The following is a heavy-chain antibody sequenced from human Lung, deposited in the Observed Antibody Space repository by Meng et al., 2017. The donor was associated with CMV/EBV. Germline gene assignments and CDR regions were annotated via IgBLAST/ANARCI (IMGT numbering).Heavy chain of an antibody. Sequence: GESXKISCTASGFTFSTYDFHWVRQPTGKGLEWVSSIGTVGDTYSIGSVKGRFIFSREDAKNSVYLQMNGRRDGNTGLYYCARARSPPHFDYWGQGAMVTVSS. V-gene: IGHV3-13*01. CDR3: ARARSPPHFDY. CDR2: IGTVGDT. CDR1: GFTFSTYD. J-gene: IGHJ4*02.